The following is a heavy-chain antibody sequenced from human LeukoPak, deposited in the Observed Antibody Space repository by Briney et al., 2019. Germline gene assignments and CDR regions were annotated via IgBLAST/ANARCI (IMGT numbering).Heavy chain of an antibody. J-gene: IGHJ6*02. CDR2: INHSGST. V-gene: IGHV4-34*01. Sequence: PSETLSLTCAVYGGSFSGYYSSWIRQPPGKGLEWIGEINHSGSTNYNPSLKSRVTISVDTSKNQFSLKLSSVTAADTAVYYCARGKVPTTPLYGMDVWGQGTTVTVSS. CDR1: GGSFSGYY. CDR3: ARGKVPTTPLYGMDV. D-gene: IGHD4/OR15-4a*01.